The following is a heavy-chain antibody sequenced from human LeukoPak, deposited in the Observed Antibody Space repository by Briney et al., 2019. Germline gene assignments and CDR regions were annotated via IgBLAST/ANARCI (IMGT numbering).Heavy chain of an antibody. CDR1: GFTFRSYA. D-gene: IGHD6-19*01. CDR3: ARDRGQWLAQAYGMDV. V-gene: IGHV3-30-3*01. Sequence: GGSLRLSCAASGFTFRSYAMRWVRQAPGKGLEWVAVISYDGSNKYYADSVKGRFTISRDNSKNTLYLQMNSLRAEDTAVYYCARDRGQWLAQAYGMDVWGQGTTVTDSS. J-gene: IGHJ6*02. CDR2: ISYDGSNK.